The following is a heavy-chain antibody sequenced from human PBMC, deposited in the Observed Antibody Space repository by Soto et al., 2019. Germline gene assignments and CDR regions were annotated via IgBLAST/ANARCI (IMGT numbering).Heavy chain of an antibody. CDR1: GGTFSSYA. CDR3: NMGSHDACEI. Sequence: VKDACKASGGTFSSYAISWVRQAPGQGLEWMGGIIPIFGTANYAQKFQGRVTITADESTSTAYMELSSLRSEDTAVYYCNMGSHDACEICCQGTRVTVSS. D-gene: IGHD3-10*01. J-gene: IGHJ3*02. V-gene: IGHV1-69*01. CDR2: IIPIFGTA.